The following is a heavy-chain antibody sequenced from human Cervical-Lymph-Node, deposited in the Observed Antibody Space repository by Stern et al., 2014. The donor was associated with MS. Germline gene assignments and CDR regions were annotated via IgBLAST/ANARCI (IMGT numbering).Heavy chain of an antibody. CDR2: INPSGGST. Sequence: VQLVQSGAEVKQPGASVKVSCKASGYTFTSYYIHWVRQAPGQGLEWMGMINPSGGSTSYAQKFQGRVTMTRDTSTSTVYMELSSLRSEDTAVFYCARDIIVVPAAGFGMDVWGQGTTVTVSS. V-gene: IGHV1-46*01. CDR1: GYTFTSYY. D-gene: IGHD2-2*01. CDR3: ARDIIVVPAAGFGMDV. J-gene: IGHJ6*02.